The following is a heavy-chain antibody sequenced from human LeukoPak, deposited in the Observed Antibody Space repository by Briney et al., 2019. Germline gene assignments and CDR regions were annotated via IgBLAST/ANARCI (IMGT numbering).Heavy chain of an antibody. CDR3: ARIAERQLAYYFDY. CDR1: GFTFTNYG. V-gene: IGHV1-18*01. J-gene: IGHJ4*02. Sequence: ASVKVSFKASGFTFTNYGFTWGRPAPGQGLAWMGWISAYNGDTNYAQKLPGRVTMTTDTSTGTAYMELRSLRSDDTAVYYCARIAERQLAYYFDYWGQGTLVTVSS. CDR2: ISAYNGDT. D-gene: IGHD1-1*01.